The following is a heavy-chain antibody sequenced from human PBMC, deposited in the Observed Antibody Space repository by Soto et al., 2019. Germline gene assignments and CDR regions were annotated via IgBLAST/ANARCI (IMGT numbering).Heavy chain of an antibody. CDR1: GGSITSYY. Sequence: QVQLQESGPGLVKPLETLSLTCTVPGGSITSYYWSSVRQPPGKGLEWIGYIYYNGNINYNPSLKSRLTISLDTSKNQFSLRLSSVTAADTAVYYCATGRVYFGSEYWGQGTLVTVSS. V-gene: IGHV4-59*01. CDR3: ATGRVYFGSEY. CDR2: IYYNGNI. J-gene: IGHJ4*02. D-gene: IGHD3-10*01.